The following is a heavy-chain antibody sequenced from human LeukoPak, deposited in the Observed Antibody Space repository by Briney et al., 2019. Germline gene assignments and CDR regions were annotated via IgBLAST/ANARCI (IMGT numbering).Heavy chain of an antibody. CDR3: ARDYGSIGYDFMDV. J-gene: IGHJ6*02. D-gene: IGHD5-12*01. Sequence: PGGSLSLSCAASGFTFSSHWMGWVRQARGEGLEWVVNLKQEGSEKHYVHSVKGRLTISRDKAKNSLYLQLSSLRAEDTAVYYYARDYGSIGYDFMDVWGQGTTVTVSS. CDR2: LKQEGSEK. CDR1: GFTFSSHW. V-gene: IGHV3-7*01.